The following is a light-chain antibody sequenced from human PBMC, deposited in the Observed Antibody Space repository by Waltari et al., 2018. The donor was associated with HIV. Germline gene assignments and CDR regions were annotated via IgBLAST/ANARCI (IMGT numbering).Light chain of an antibody. CDR3: ATGDISLSAVV. CDR1: SNNVGNQG. Sequence: QAGLTQPPSVSKGMRQTATLTCTGNSNNVGNQGAAWLQQHQGHPPKLLSYRDNKRPSGISERFSASRSGNTASLTITGVQPEDAADYFCATGDISLSAVVFGGGTTLTVL. CDR2: RDN. V-gene: IGLV10-54*04. J-gene: IGLJ2*01.